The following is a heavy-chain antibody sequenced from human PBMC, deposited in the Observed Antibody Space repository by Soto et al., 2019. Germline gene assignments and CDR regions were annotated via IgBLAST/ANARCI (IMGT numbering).Heavy chain of an antibody. V-gene: IGHV3-23*01. CDR2: ISGSGGST. CDR3: AKPPYDFWSGYYNWFDP. D-gene: IGHD3-3*01. J-gene: IGHJ5*02. CDR1: GFTFSSYA. Sequence: VGSLRLSCAASGFTFSSYAMSWVRQAPGKGLEWVSAISGSGGSTYYADSVKGRFTISRDNSKNTLYLQMNSLRAEDTAVYYCAKPPYDFWSGYYNWFDPWGQGTLVTVSS.